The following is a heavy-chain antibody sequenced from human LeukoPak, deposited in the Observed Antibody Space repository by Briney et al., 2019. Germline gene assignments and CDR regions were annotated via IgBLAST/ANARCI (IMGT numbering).Heavy chain of an antibody. CDR2: IIPIFGTA. Sequence: SVKVSCKASGGTFSSYAISWVRQAPGQGLEWVGRIIPIFGTANYAQKFQGRVTITTDESTSTAYMELSSLRSEDTAVYYCARGTYYYDFWSGYGGPFDYWGQGTLVTVSS. J-gene: IGHJ4*02. D-gene: IGHD3-3*01. V-gene: IGHV1-69*05. CDR3: ARGTYYYDFWSGYGGPFDY. CDR1: GGTFSSYA.